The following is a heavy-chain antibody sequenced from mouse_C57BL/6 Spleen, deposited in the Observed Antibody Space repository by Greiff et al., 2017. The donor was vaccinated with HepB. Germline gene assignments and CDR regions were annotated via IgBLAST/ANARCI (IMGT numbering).Heavy chain of an antibody. D-gene: IGHD1-1*01. CDR3: AGGIYYGSSFDV. CDR1: GFTFSDYG. V-gene: IGHV5-17*01. Sequence: EVHLVESGGGLVKPGGSLKLSCAASGFTFSDYGMHWVRQAPEKGLEWVAYISSGSSTIYYADTVKGRFTISRDNAKNTLFLQMTSLRSEDTAMYYCAGGIYYGSSFDVWGTGTTVTVSS. J-gene: IGHJ1*03. CDR2: ISSGSSTI.